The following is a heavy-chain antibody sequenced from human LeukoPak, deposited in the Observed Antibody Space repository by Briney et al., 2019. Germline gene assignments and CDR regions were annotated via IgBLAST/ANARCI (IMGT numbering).Heavy chain of an antibody. CDR3: ARDFSL. J-gene: IGHJ3*01. V-gene: IGHV3-7*01. CDR2: IKQVGSDE. CDR1: GFTSISYW. Sequence: ASLLLSSAASGFTSISYWMSCFRRAPGPGLEGVANIKQVGSDEYYEDSVTGRFTISRENATNSLYLSMKIMRADATAVSFCARDFSLCGQGATGTVSS.